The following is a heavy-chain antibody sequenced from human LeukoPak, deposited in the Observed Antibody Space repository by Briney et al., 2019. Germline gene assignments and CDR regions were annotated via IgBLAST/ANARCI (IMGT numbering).Heavy chain of an antibody. V-gene: IGHV3-23*01. CDR2: ISGSGGSA. CDR1: GFTFSSYA. J-gene: IGHJ4*02. Sequence: GGSLRLSCAASGFTFSSYAMTWVRQAPGKGLEWVSAISGSGGSAYYAVSVKGRFTISRDSSKNTLYLQMNSLRAEDTAVYYCAKDHPFDYYYDSSGYLLYWGQGTLVTVSS. D-gene: IGHD3-22*01. CDR3: AKDHPFDYYYDSSGYLLY.